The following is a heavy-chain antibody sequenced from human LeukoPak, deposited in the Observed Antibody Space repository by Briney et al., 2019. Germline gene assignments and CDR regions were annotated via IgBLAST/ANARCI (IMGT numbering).Heavy chain of an antibody. CDR1: GFTFSSYG. CDR2: IRFDGSNK. CDR3: AKAGGWYYFDY. Sequence: GGSLRLSCAASGFTFSSYGMHWVRQAPGKGLEWVAFIRFDGSNKSHADSVKGRFTISRDDSKNTLYLQMNSLRVEDTAVYYCAKAGGWYYFDYWGQGTLVTVSS. D-gene: IGHD6-19*01. J-gene: IGHJ4*02. V-gene: IGHV3-30*02.